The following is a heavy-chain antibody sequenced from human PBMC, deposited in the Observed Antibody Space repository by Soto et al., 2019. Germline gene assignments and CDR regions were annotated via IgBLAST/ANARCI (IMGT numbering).Heavy chain of an antibody. CDR3: ARGPFLLQYFDPYLGFDY. J-gene: IGHJ4*02. Sequence: PSETLSLTCAVYGGSFSGYYWSWIRQPPGKGLEWIGEINHSGSTNYNPSIKSRDPISVDTSKNQFSLKLSSVTAADTAVFYCARGPFLLQYFDPYLGFDYWGQGTLVTVSS. CDR2: INHSGST. V-gene: IGHV4-34*01. D-gene: IGHD3-9*01. CDR1: GGSFSGYY.